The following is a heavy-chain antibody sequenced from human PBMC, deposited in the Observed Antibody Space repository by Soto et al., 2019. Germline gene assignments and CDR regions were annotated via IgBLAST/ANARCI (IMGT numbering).Heavy chain of an antibody. CDR1: GFIFGNYM. J-gene: IGHJ3*02. D-gene: IGHD2-15*01. Sequence: EVQLLESGGGLVQPGESLRLSCAFSGFIFGNYMMTWVRQAPGKGLEWVSTIRDGGESTYYADSVKGRFTISRDNSKNTLYLQIDSLGVEDTAVYYCAPHVHCSGGSCHYDAFDIRAKGQWSPSLQ. CDR2: IRDGGEST. V-gene: IGHV3-23*01. CDR3: APHVHCSGGSCHYDAFDI.